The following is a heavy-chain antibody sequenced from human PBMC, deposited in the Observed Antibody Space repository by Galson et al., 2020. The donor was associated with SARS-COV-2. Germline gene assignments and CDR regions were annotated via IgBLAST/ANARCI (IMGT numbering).Heavy chain of an antibody. Sequence: MISCKASGGTFSSYAISWVRPAPGQGLEWMGGLIPIFGTANYTQKFQGRVTITADESTSTAYMELSSLRSEDTAVYYCAGDNGSGWYFPAFDIWGQGTMVTVSS. CDR3: AGDNGSGWYFPAFDI. CDR2: LIPIFGTA. V-gene: IGHV1-69*01. CDR1: GGTFSSYA. J-gene: IGHJ3*02. D-gene: IGHD6-19*01.